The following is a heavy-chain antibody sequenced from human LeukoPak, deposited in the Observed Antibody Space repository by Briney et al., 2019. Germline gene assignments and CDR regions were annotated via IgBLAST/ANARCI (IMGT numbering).Heavy chain of an antibody. CDR3: ARGSIGYSSTPDYYYYYGMDV. J-gene: IGHJ6*02. Sequence: ASVKVSCKASGYTFTSYGISWVRQAPGQGLEWMGWISAYNGNTNYAQKLQGRVTMTTDTSTSTAYMELRSLRSDDTAVYYCARGSIGYSSTPDYYYYYGMDVWGQGTTVTVSS. D-gene: IGHD6-19*01. CDR2: ISAYNGNT. V-gene: IGHV1-18*01. CDR1: GYTFTSYG.